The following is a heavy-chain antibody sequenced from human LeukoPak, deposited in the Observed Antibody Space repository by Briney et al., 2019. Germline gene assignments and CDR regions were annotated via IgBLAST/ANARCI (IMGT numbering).Heavy chain of an antibody. J-gene: IGHJ4*02. CDR2: ISSSSSYI. Sequence: PGGSLRLSCAASGFTFSSYSMNWVRQAPGKGLEWVSSISSSSSYIYYADSVKGRFTISRDNSKNTLYLQMNSLRAEDTAVYYCVKVLYSRSWTSLFDYWGQGTLVTVSS. CDR1: GFTFSSYS. CDR3: VKVLYSRSWTSLFDY. V-gene: IGHV3-21*04. D-gene: IGHD6-13*01.